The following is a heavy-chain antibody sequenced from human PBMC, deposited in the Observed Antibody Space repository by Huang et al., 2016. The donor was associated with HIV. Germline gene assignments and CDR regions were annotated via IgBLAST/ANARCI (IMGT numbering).Heavy chain of an antibody. CDR3: AKEGWPSQNYPFFDS. Sequence: VESGGSLRLSCAVSGFTLSKFGMHWVRQAPGKGLQWVAFIRFDGTNTYYPDSLRGRVTISRDISNNTVFLQMDSLRPEDTAVYYCAKEGWPSQNYPFFDSCGQGALVIVSS. V-gene: IGHV3-30*02. CDR1: GFTLSKFG. D-gene: IGHD1-7*01. CDR2: IRFDGTNT. J-gene: IGHJ4*02.